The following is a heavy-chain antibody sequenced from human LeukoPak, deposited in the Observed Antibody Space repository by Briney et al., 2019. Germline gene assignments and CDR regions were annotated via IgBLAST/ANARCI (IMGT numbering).Heavy chain of an antibody. CDR1: GGSFSANY. CDR3: AILLPPFLAAAGSRRGYNWFDP. Sequence: SETLSLTCAVSGGSFSANYWSWIRQPPGEGPEWIGEINHTGRTNYNPSLKSRVTISVDKSKNQFSLKLSSVTAADTAVYYCAILLPPFLAAAGSRRGYNWFDPWGQGTLVTVSS. CDR2: INHTGRT. J-gene: IGHJ5*02. D-gene: IGHD6-13*01. V-gene: IGHV4-34*01.